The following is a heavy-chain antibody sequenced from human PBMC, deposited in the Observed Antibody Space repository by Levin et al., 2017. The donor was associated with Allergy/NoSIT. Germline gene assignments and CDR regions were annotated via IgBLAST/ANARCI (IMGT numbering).Heavy chain of an antibody. CDR2: VSDSGST. V-gene: IGHV4-59*01. J-gene: IGHJ2*01. D-gene: IGHD3-22*01. Sequence: RTSETLSLTCGVFGGSISSYQWSWIRQSPGKGLEWIGYVSDSGSTNSNPSLKSRVTISVDPSKKQFSLNLTSVTAADTAMYYCARAGYYYDSSGPYHWYFDLWGRGTLVTVSS. CDR1: GGSISSYQ. CDR3: ARAGYYYDSSGPYHWYFDL.